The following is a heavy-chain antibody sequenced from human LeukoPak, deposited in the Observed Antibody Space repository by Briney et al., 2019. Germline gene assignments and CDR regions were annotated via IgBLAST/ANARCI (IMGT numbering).Heavy chain of an antibody. Sequence: GASVKVSCKASGGTFSSYAISWVRQAPGQGLEWMGGIIPMCGTANYAQKFQGRVTITADESTSTAYMELSSLRSEDTAVYYCARVLDGDPIDYWGQGTLVTVSS. J-gene: IGHJ4*02. V-gene: IGHV1-69*13. CDR2: IIPMCGTA. CDR3: ARVLDGDPIDY. D-gene: IGHD4-17*01. CDR1: GGTFSSYA.